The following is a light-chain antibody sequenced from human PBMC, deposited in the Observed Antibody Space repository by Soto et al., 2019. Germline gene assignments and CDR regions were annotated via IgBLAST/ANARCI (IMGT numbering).Light chain of an antibody. CDR3: HQYYKWPLT. V-gene: IGKV3-11*01. CDR2: DAS. J-gene: IGKJ4*01. Sequence: EIVLTQSPGTLSLSPWERATLSCGASQSVSSYLAWYQQKPGQPPRLLIYDASKRATGIPARFSGSGSGTDFTLTISSLLSEDFAVYYCHQYYKWPLTFGGGTKVDI. CDR1: QSVSSY.